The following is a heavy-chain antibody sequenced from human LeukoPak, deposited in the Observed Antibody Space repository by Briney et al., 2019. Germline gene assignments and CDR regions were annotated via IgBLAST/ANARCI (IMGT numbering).Heavy chain of an antibody. CDR1: GFSFSSYA. Sequence: GGSLRLSCTASGFSFSSYAMSWVRQAPGKGLEWVSAISGSGGSTYYADSVKGRFTISRDNSKNTLYLQMNSLRAEDTAVYYCAKDGVGSGPWYFDLWGRGTLVTVSS. J-gene: IGHJ2*01. CDR2: ISGSGGST. V-gene: IGHV3-23*01. CDR3: AKDGVGSGPWYFDL. D-gene: IGHD6-19*01.